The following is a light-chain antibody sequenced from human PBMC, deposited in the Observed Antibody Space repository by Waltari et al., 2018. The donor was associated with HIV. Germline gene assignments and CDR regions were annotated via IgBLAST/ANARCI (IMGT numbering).Light chain of an antibody. CDR2: DDS. J-gene: IGLJ2*01. V-gene: IGLV3-21*04. Sequence: SYVVTQPPSVSVAPGETATITCGGNKIGGEGVHWDQQKPGQAPVLVIYDDSDRPSGIPERLSASNSGNTATLTISRVEAGDEADYYCQVWDIRSDSVVFGGGTKLTVL. CDR3: QVWDIRSDSVV. CDR1: KIGGEG.